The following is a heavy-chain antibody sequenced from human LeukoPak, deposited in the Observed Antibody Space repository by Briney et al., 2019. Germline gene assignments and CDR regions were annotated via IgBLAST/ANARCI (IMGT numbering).Heavy chain of an antibody. Sequence: GGSLRLSCAPSGFTFSVYWMSWVRQAPGKGLEWVANIKQDANEEYYVDSVKGRFTISRDNARNSLYLQMNSLRVDDTAVYYCAREGMVRGVPDAFDLWGQGTMVTVSS. CDR2: IKQDANEE. D-gene: IGHD3-10*01. V-gene: IGHV3-7*03. J-gene: IGHJ3*01. CDR1: GFTFSVYW. CDR3: AREGMVRGVPDAFDL.